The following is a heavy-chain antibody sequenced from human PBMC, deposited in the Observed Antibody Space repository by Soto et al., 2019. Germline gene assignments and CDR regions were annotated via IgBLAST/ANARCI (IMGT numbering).Heavy chain of an antibody. V-gene: IGHV2-70*04. J-gene: IGHJ5*02. CDR3: ARIPLGGWFDP. D-gene: IGHD3-16*01. CDR2: IDWDDDE. Sequence: SGPTLVNPTQTLTLTCTFSGVSVSTSGMRVSWIRQPPGKALEWLARIDWDDDEFYSTSLKTRLSISKDTSKNQVVLTMTNMDPVDTATYYCARIPLGGWFDPWGQGTLVTVSS. CDR1: GVSVSTSGMR.